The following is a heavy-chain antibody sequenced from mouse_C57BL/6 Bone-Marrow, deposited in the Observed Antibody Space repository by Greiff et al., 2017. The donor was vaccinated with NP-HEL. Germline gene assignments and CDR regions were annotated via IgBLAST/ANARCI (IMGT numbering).Heavy chain of an antibody. CDR3: ARIGIITTVVATSYWYFDV. CDR2: IWSGGST. J-gene: IGHJ1*03. CDR1: GFSLTSYG. Sequence: QVQLKESGPGLVQPSQSLSITCTVSGFSLTSYGVHWVRQSPGKGLEWLGVIWSGGSTDYNAAFISRLSISKDNSKSQVFFKMNSLQADDTAIYYCARIGIITTVVATSYWYFDVWGTGTTVTVSS. V-gene: IGHV2-2*01. D-gene: IGHD1-1*01.